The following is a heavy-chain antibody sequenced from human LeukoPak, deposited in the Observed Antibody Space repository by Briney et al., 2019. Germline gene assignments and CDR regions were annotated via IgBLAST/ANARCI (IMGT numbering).Heavy chain of an antibody. Sequence: ASVKVSCKASGYTFTGYYMHWVRQAPGQGLEWMGRINPNSGGTNYAQKFQGRVTMTRDTSISTAYMELSRLRSDDTAVYYCARGDYSSGWRYYFDYWGQGTLVTVSS. V-gene: IGHV1-2*06. CDR1: GYTFTGYY. CDR3: ARGDYSSGWRYYFDY. J-gene: IGHJ4*02. CDR2: INPNSGGT. D-gene: IGHD6-19*01.